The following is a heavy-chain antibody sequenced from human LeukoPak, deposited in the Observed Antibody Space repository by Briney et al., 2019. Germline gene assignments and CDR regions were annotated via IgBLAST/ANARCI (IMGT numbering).Heavy chain of an antibody. J-gene: IGHJ4*02. CDR1: GFTFSSYS. D-gene: IGHD3-9*01. Sequence: PGGSLRLSCAASGFTFSSYSMNWVRQAPGKGLEWVSSISSSSSYIYYADSVKGRFTISRDNAKNSLYLQMNSLRAEDTAVYYCARACQYHDILTGYHTPSLFDYWGQGTLVTVSS. CDR3: ARACQYHDILTGYHTPSLFDY. CDR2: ISSSSSYI. V-gene: IGHV3-21*01.